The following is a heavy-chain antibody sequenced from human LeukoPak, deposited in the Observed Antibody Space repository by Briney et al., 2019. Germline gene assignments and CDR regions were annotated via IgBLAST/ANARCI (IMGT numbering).Heavy chain of an antibody. CDR3: AREAATGNPYYYYYGMDV. Sequence: GSLRPSYAASGFTVSSNYMSWVRQAPGKGLEWVSVIYSGGSTYYADSVKGRFTISRDNSKNTLYLQMNSLRAEDTAVYYCAREAATGNPYYYYYGMDVWGQGTTVTVSS. V-gene: IGHV3-66*01. CDR2: IYSGGST. CDR1: GFTVSSNY. J-gene: IGHJ6*02. D-gene: IGHD1-26*01.